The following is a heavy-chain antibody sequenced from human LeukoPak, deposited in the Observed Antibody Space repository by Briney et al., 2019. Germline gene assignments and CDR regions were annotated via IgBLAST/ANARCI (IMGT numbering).Heavy chain of an antibody. V-gene: IGHV1-2*02. CDR2: INPNGGGT. Sequence: GASVKVSCKASGYTFTGYYIHWVRQAPGQGLEWIGWINPNGGGTNFAQKFQGRVTMTRDTSISTAYMELSSLRPDDTAVYYCARVGCSATCPLDYWGQGTLVTVSS. CDR3: ARVGCSATCPLDY. CDR1: GYTFTGYY. J-gene: IGHJ4*02. D-gene: IGHD2-2*01.